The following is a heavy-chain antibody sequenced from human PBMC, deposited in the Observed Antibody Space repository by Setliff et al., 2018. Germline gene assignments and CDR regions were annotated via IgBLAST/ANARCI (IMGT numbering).Heavy chain of an antibody. Sequence: ASVKVSCKSSGYTFTSYDINWVRQATGQGLEWMGWMNPNSGNTGYAQKFQGRVTMTRNTSISTAYMELSSLRSEDTAVYYCARGLTYYYDSSVRFLDAFDIWGQGTMVTVSS. J-gene: IGHJ3*02. CDR1: GYTFTSYD. D-gene: IGHD3-22*01. CDR3: ARGLTYYYDSSVRFLDAFDI. V-gene: IGHV1-8*01. CDR2: MNPNSGNT.